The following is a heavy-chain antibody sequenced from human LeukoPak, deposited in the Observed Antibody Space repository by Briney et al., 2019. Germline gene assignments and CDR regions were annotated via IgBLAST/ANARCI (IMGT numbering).Heavy chain of an antibody. V-gene: IGHV3-9*01. CDR1: GFTFDDYA. CDR2: ISWNSGSI. J-gene: IGHJ5*02. Sequence: GRSLRLSCAASGFTFDDYAMHWVRQAPGKGLEWVSGISWNSGSIGYADSVKGRFTISRDNAKNSLYLQMNNLRAEDTALYYCAKDHFGFDPWGQGTLVTVSS. CDR3: AKDHFGFDP.